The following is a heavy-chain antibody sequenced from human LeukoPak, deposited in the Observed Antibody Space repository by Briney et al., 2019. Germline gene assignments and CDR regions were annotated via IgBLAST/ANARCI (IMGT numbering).Heavy chain of an antibody. CDR3: ARHDYYGSLNWFDP. D-gene: IGHD3-10*01. CDR1: GGSLNSPNYY. CDR2: IYYSGTT. J-gene: IGHJ5*02. Sequence: SETLSLTCTVSGGSLNSPNYYWGWIRQPPGKGLEWSGTIYYSGTTYYNPSLKSRLTISVDTSKNQFSLKLTSVTAADTAVYYCARHDYYGSLNWFDPWGQGTLITVSS. V-gene: IGHV4-39*01.